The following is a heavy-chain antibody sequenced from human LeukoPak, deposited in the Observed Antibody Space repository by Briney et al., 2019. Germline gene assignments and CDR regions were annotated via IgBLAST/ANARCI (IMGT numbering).Heavy chain of an antibody. J-gene: IGHJ3*02. V-gene: IGHV3-30*18. D-gene: IGHD5-24*01. CDR3: AKDEDGYNPRSTAFDI. CDR1: GFTFSSYG. CDR2: ISYDGSNK. Sequence: PGRSLRLSCAASGFTFSSYGMHWVRQAPGKGLEWVAVISYDGSNKYYADSVKGRFTISRDNSKNTLYLQMNSLRAEDTAVYYCAKDEDGYNPRSTAFDIWGQGTMVTVSS.